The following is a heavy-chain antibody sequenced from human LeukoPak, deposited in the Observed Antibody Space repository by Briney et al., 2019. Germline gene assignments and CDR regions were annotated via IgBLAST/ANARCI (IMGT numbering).Heavy chain of an antibody. CDR1: GYTFTSYG. D-gene: IGHD2-15*01. V-gene: IGHV1-18*01. CDR2: FSAYNGNT. Sequence: ASVKVSCKASGYTFTSYGISWVRQAPGQGLGWMGWFSAYNGNTNYAPKLQGRVTMTTDKSTSKAHMELRSLRSDDKAAVYWSRVGSGGDNYYHCMDVWGQGNTVTLSS. J-gene: IGHJ6*02. CDR3: SRVGSGGDNYYHCMDV.